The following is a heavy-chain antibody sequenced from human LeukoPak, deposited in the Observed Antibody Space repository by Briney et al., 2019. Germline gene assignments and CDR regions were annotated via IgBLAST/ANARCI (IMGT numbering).Heavy chain of an antibody. J-gene: IGHJ5*02. V-gene: IGHV4-59*08. CDR1: GGSISSYY. Sequence: SVTLSLTCTVSGGSISSYYWSWIRQPPGKGLEWIGYIYYSGSTNYNPSLKSRVTISVDTSKNQFSLKVSSVTAADTAVYYCAGSSGSGWTNWFDPWGQGTLVTVSS. CDR3: AGSSGSGWTNWFDP. CDR2: IYYSGST. D-gene: IGHD6-19*01.